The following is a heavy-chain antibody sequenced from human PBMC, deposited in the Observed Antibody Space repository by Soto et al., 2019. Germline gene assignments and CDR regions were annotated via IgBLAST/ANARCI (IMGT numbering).Heavy chain of an antibody. Sequence: SETLSLTCTVSGGSISSYYWSWIRQPPGKGLEWIGYIYYSGSTNYNPSLKSRVTISVDTSKNQFSLKLSSVTAADTAVYYCARHDYGGYGGAFDIWGQGTMVTVSS. D-gene: IGHD4-17*01. J-gene: IGHJ3*02. CDR2: IYYSGST. CDR1: GGSISSYY. V-gene: IGHV4-59*08. CDR3: ARHDYGGYGGAFDI.